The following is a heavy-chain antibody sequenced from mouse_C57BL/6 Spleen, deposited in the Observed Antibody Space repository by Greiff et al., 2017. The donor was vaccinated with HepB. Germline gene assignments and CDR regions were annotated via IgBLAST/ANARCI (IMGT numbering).Heavy chain of an antibody. CDR1: GYTFTDYY. Sequence: EVQLQQSGPVLVKPGASVKMSCKASGYTFTDYYMNWVKQSHGKSHEWIGVINPYNGGTSYNQKFKGKATLTVDKSSSTAYMELNSLTSEDSAVYYCARGGLYYFDYWGQGTTLTVSS. CDR3: ARGGLYYFDY. CDR2: INPYNGGT. J-gene: IGHJ2*01. V-gene: IGHV1-19*01.